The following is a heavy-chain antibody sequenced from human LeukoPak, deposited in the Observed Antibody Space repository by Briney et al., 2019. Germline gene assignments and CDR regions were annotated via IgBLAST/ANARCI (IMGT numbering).Heavy chain of an antibody. D-gene: IGHD4-17*01. J-gene: IGHJ4*02. CDR1: GFTFSSYA. CDR2: ISGSGDTT. CDR3: ARGHDYGNY. Sequence: GSLRLSCSASGFTFSSYAMHWVRQAPGKGLEYVSAISGSGDTTYYADSMKGRFTISRDNSKNTLYLQMSSLRPEDTAVYYCARGHDYGNYWGQGTLVTVSS. V-gene: IGHV3-64D*06.